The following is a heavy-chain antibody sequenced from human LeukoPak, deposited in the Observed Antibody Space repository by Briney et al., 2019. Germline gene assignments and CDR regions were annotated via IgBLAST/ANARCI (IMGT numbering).Heavy chain of an antibody. CDR3: ARDGVGATYYFDY. CDR1: GFTFSSYG. CDR2: IWYDGSNK. J-gene: IGHJ4*02. Sequence: PGRSLRLSCAASGFTFSSYGMHWVRQAPGKGLEWVAVIWYDGSNKYYADSVKGRFTISRDNSKNTLYLQMNSLRAEDTAVYHCARDGVGATYYFDYWGQGTLVTVSS. V-gene: IGHV3-33*01. D-gene: IGHD1-26*01.